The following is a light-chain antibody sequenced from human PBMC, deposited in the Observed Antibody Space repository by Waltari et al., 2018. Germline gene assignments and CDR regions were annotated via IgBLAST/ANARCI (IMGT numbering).Light chain of an antibody. CDR3: QVWDANTDPGV. CDR2: YDS. Sequence: SYVLTQPPSVAVAPGETARVTCGGNNIASKSVNGYQQKPGQAPVLVISYDSDRPSGIPERFSGSNSGDTATLTISRVEAGDEADYYCQVWDANTDPGVFGTGTEVTVL. CDR1: NIASKS. V-gene: IGLV3-21*01. J-gene: IGLJ1*01.